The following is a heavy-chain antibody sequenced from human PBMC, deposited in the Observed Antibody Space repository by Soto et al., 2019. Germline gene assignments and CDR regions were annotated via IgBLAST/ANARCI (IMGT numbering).Heavy chain of an antibody. CDR1: GGTFSSYA. J-gene: IGHJ6*02. CDR3: AFGPLGYCSSTSCASPYGMDV. Sequence: QVQLVQSGAEVKKPGSSVKVSCKASGGTFSSYAISWVRQAPGQGLEWMGGIIPIFGTANYAQKFQGRVTITADESTSTAYMELSSLRSEDTAVYYCAFGPLGYCSSTSCASPYGMDVWGQGTTVTVSS. CDR2: IIPIFGTA. V-gene: IGHV1-69*01. D-gene: IGHD2-2*01.